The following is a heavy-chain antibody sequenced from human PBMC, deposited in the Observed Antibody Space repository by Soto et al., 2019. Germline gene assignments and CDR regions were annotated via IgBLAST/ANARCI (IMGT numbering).Heavy chain of an antibody. D-gene: IGHD3-22*01. J-gene: IGHJ5*02. CDR2: IKPDRSEI. V-gene: IGHV3-7*03. Sequence: GGSLRLSCAASGFTFTEYWMSWVRQAPGKGLEWVANIKPDRSEIHYGASVKGRFTISRDNPKNAVYLQMDNLRAEDTAIYYCARDLYYESNSDLWGQGTLVTVSS. CDR1: GFTFTEYW. CDR3: ARDLYYESNSDL.